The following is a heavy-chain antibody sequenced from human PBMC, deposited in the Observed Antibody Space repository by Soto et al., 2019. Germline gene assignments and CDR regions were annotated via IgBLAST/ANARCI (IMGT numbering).Heavy chain of an antibody. CDR3: ARDKNDLTDYYYGMDV. D-gene: IGHD1-1*01. V-gene: IGHV1-69*13. CDR1: GGTFSSYA. CDR2: IIPIFGTA. Sequence: GASVEVSCKASGGTFSSYAISWVRQAPGQGLEWMGGIIPIFGTANYAQKFQGRVTITADESTSTAYMELSSLRSEDTAVYYCARDKNDLTDYYYGMDVWGQGTTVTVSS. J-gene: IGHJ6*02.